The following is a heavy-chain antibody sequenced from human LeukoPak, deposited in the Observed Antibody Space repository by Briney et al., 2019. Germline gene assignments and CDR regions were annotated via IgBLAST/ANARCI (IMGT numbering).Heavy chain of an antibody. Sequence: PGGSLRLSCVTSGFTFTLYWMSWFRQAPEKGLEWVANIQEDGSGKYYVDSVRGRFTISRDNAKKSVYMQMSSLRVEDTAVYYCVRLSRVMQSPDLDYWGQGTLVTVSS. J-gene: IGHJ4*02. V-gene: IGHV3-7*01. D-gene: IGHD5-24*01. CDR3: VRLSRVMQSPDLDY. CDR1: GFTFTLYW. CDR2: IQEDGSGK.